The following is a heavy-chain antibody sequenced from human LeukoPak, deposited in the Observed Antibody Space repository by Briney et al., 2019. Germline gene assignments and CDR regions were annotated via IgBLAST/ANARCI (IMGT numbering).Heavy chain of an antibody. Sequence: PSETLSLTCNVSGVSIRSYYWSWIRQPAGGGLEWIGRIYISGNTNYNPSLKSRVTMSLDTSKNQFSLNLNSVTAADTAVYCCARTMSFSTQYYFDYWGQGTLVTVSS. CDR3: ARTMSFSTQYYFDY. CDR2: IYISGNT. CDR1: GVSIRSYY. D-gene: IGHD3-22*01. V-gene: IGHV4-4*07. J-gene: IGHJ4*02.